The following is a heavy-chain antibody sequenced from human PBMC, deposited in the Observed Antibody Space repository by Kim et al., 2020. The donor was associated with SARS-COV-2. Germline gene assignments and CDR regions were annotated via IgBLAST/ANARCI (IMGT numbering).Heavy chain of an antibody. D-gene: IGHD1-26*01. J-gene: IGHJ6*02. Sequence: GRFTISRDNAKNSLYLQMNSLRDEDTAVYYCARERWERSGWYYYYYGMDVWGQGTTVTVSS. V-gene: IGHV3-48*02. CDR3: ARERWERSGWYYYYYGMDV.